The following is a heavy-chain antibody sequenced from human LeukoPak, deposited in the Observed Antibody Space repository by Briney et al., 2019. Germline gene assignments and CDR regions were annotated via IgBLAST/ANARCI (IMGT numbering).Heavy chain of an antibody. D-gene: IGHD3-10*01. CDR2: INHSGST. Sequence: PSETLSLTCAVYGGSFSGYYWSWIRQPPGKGLEWIGEINHSGSTNYNPSLKSRVTISVDTSKNQFSLKLSSVTAADTAVYYCARQKLYYYGSGIRHNWFDPWGQGTLVTVSS. V-gene: IGHV4-34*01. CDR1: GGSFSGYY. J-gene: IGHJ5*02. CDR3: ARQKLYYYGSGIRHNWFDP.